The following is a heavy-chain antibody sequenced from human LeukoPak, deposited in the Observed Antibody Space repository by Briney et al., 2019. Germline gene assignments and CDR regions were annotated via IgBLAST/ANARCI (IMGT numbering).Heavy chain of an antibody. CDR2: ISGSGGST. CDR1: GFTFSSYA. J-gene: IGHJ4*02. D-gene: IGHD6-13*01. Sequence: GGSLRLPCAASGFTFSSYAMSWVRQAPGKGLEWVSAISGSGGSTYYADSVKGRFTISRDNSKNTLYLQMNSLRAEDTAVYYCAKDVSWTYYFDYWGQGTLVTVSS. CDR3: AKDVSWTYYFDY. V-gene: IGHV3-23*01.